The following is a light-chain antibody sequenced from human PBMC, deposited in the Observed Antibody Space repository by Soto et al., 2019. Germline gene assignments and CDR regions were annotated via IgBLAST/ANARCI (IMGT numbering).Light chain of an antibody. CDR3: AAWDDSLSGSYV. V-gene: IGLV1-47*02. J-gene: IGLJ1*01. CDR2: SNN. Sequence: QSVVTQPPSASGTPGQRVTISCSGSSSNIGSNYVYWYQQLPGTAPKRLIYSNNQRPSGVPDRFSGSKSGTSASLAISGLRSEDEADYYCAAWDDSLSGSYVFGTGTKVTVL. CDR1: SSNIGSNY.